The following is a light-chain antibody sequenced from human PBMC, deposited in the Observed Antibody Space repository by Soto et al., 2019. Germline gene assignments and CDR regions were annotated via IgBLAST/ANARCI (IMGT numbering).Light chain of an antibody. CDR3: QSYDNTLKGCV. V-gene: IGLV1-40*01. CDR2: GNT. Sequence: QSELTQPPSVSGAPGQRVIISCTGGSSNIGADYEVHWYQQLPGTAPKLLIYGNTNRPSGVPDRFSGSKSGSSASLAITGVQAEYEDEYYCQSYDNTLKGCVFGTGTKVTVL. J-gene: IGLJ1*01. CDR1: SSNIGADYE.